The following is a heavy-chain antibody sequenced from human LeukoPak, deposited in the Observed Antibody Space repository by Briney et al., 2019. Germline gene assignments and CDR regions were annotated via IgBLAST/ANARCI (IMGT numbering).Heavy chain of an antibody. CDR3: ARSRSGYYSYYFDY. CDR1: GGTFSNYA. V-gene: IGHV1-69*05. D-gene: IGHD3-22*01. Sequence: GASVKVSCKASGGTFSNYAISWVRQAPGQGLEWMGGIIPILGTANYAQKCQGRVTITTDESTSTAYMELSSLRTEETGVYYCARSRSGYYSYYFDYWGQGTLVTVSS. CDR2: IIPILGTA. J-gene: IGHJ4*02.